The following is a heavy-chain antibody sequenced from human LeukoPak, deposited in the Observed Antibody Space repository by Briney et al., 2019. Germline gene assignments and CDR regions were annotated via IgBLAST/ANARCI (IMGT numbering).Heavy chain of an antibody. J-gene: IGHJ3*02. Sequence: SVKVSCKASVGTFSSYAISWVRQAPGQGLKWMGGIIPIFGTANYAQKFQGRVTITTYESTSTAYMELSSLRSEDTAVYYCARGRWLQLGDAFDIWGQGTMVTVSS. V-gene: IGHV1-69*05. D-gene: IGHD5-24*01. CDR3: ARGRWLQLGDAFDI. CDR1: VGTFSSYA. CDR2: IIPIFGTA.